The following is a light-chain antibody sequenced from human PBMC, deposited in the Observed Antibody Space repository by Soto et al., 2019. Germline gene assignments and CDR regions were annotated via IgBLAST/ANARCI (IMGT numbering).Light chain of an antibody. Sequence: EIVLTQSPGTLSLSPGKRATLSCRASQTISSAYLAWYQQRPGQAPRLLIYGASTRATGIPDRFSGRGSGTEFALTISRLEPEDFAVYYCKHYGSSLPITFGPGTKVDIK. J-gene: IGKJ3*01. CDR2: GAS. CDR3: KHYGSSLPIT. CDR1: QTISSAY. V-gene: IGKV3-20*01.